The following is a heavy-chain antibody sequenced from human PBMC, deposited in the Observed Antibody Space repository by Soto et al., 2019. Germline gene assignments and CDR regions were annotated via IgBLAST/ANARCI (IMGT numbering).Heavy chain of an antibody. CDR3: ARLTAS. CDR1: GFTFSSSA. Sequence: GSLRLSCAASGFTFSSSAMSWVRQAPGKGLEWVSTTGPSGMYYTDSVKGRFTISRDNSKNTLFLQMNSLRVDDTAIYYCARLTASWGQGALVTVSS. J-gene: IGHJ5*02. CDR2: TGPSGM. V-gene: IGHV3-23*01.